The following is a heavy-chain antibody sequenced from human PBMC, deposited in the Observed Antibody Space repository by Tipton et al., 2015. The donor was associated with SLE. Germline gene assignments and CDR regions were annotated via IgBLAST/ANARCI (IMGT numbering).Heavy chain of an antibody. V-gene: IGHV4-61*09. CDR3: ARGYSSSWSGVIWFDP. J-gene: IGHJ5*02. Sequence: TLSLTCTVSGGSISSGSYYWSWIRQPAGKGLEWIGYIYTSGSTNYNPSLKSRVTISVDTSKNQFSLKLSSVTAADTAVYYCARGYSSSWSGVIWFDPWGQGTLVTVSS. CDR1: GGSISSGSYY. CDR2: IYTSGST. D-gene: IGHD6-13*01.